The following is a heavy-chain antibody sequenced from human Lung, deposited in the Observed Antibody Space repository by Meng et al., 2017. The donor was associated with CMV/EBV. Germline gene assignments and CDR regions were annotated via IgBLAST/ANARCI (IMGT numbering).Heavy chain of an antibody. D-gene: IGHD2-21*01. Sequence: SVKVSCKTSGGTFRSNAIAWGRQAPGQGPEWMGGINPMFGTPKYAQKFQGRVTINADESTSTVSLEVNSLRSEDTAVYYCVRAAVVVLGGALGSMDVWGQGXPVTVSS. J-gene: IGHJ6*02. CDR2: INPMFGTP. CDR3: VRAAVVVLGGALGSMDV. CDR1: GGTFRSNA. V-gene: IGHV1-69*13.